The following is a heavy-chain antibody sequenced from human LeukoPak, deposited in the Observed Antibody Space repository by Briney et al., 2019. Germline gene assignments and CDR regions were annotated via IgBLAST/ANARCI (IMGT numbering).Heavy chain of an antibody. CDR2: IKQDGSDK. D-gene: IGHD6-19*01. CDR3: TLVQVAGVFDY. V-gene: IGHV3-7*03. CDR1: GFSFSSSW. Sequence: GGSLRLSCAASGFSFSSSWMSWVRQAPGKGLEWVANIKQDGSDKYYVDSVKGRFTISRDNARNSLYLQMNSLRAEDTAVYYCTLVQVAGVFDYWGQGPLVTVSS. J-gene: IGHJ4*02.